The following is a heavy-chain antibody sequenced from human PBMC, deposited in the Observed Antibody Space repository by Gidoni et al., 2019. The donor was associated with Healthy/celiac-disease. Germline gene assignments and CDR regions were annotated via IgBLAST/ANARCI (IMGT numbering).Heavy chain of an antibody. V-gene: IGHV3-48*04. D-gene: IGHD3-9*01. CDR2: ISSSSSTI. CDR1: GFTFSSYS. J-gene: IGHJ4*02. CDR3: ARDSSYYDILTGPGWYFDY. Sequence: EVQLVESGGGLVQPGGSLRLSCAASGFTFSSYSMNWVRQAPGKGLEWVSYISSSSSTIYYADSVKGRFTISRDNAKNSLYLQMNSLRAEDTAVYYCARDSSYYDILTGPGWYFDYWGQGTLVTVSS.